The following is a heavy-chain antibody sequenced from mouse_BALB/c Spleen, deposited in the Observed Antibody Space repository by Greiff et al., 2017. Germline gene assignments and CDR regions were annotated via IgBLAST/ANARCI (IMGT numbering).Heavy chain of an antibody. CDR1: GFAFSSYD. V-gene: IGHV5-12-1*01. CDR2: ISSGGGST. J-gene: IGHJ3*01. D-gene: IGHD2-4*01. CDR3: ARQWDDYSFDY. Sequence: EVQLQQSGGGLVKPGGSLKLSCAASGFAFSSYDMSWVRQTPEKRLEWVAYISSGGGSTYYPDTVKGRFTISRDNAKNTLYLQMSSLKSEDTAMYYCARQWDDYSFDYWGQGTLVTVSA.